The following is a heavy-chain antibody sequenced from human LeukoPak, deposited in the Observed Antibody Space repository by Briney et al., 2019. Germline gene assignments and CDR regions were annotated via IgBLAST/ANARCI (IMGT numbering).Heavy chain of an antibody. CDR3: ATRQWLAPPPDS. CDR1: GFTFSKYW. J-gene: IGHJ4*02. CDR2: INTDGTVT. Sequence: GGSLRLSCAASGFTFSKYWMLWVRQAPGKGLESVSRINTDGTVTTYADPVKGRFTVSRDNADNTMFLQMNSVRDEDTAVYYCATRQWLAPPPDSWGQGTPVTVSS. V-gene: IGHV3-74*01. D-gene: IGHD6-19*01.